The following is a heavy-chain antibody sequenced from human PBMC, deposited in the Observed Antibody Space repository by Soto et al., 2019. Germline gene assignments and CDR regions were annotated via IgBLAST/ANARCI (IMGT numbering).Heavy chain of an antibody. CDR3: ARDQGDSSGLDGWPDY. J-gene: IGHJ4*02. Sequence: DSVKGRFTISRDNSKNTLHLQMNSLRAEDTAVYYCARDQGDSSGLDGWPDYWGQVTLVTVSS. D-gene: IGHD6-19*01. V-gene: IGHV3-30*01.